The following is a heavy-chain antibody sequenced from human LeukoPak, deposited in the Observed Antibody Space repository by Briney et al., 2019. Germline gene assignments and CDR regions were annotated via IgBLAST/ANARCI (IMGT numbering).Heavy chain of an antibody. J-gene: IGHJ3*02. CDR2: IYYSGST. D-gene: IGHD7-27*01. CDR1: GGSISSYY. CDR3: ARGKLGISLNAFDM. Sequence: SETLSLTCTVSGGSISSYYWSWIRQPPGKRVEWIGHIYYSGSTSYNPSLKSRFTISVDTSKNQFSLKLRSVTAADTAVYYCARGKLGISLNAFDMWGQGTMVTVSP. V-gene: IGHV4-59*01.